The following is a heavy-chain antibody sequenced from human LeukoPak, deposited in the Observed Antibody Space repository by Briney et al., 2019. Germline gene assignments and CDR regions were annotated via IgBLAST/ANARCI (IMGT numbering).Heavy chain of an antibody. CDR2: ISSSSSYI. CDR1: GFTFSSYS. J-gene: IGHJ4*02. Sequence: GGSLRLSCAASGFTFSSYSMNWVRQAPGKGLEWVSSISSSSSYIYYADSVKGRFTISRDNAKNSLYLQMNSLRAEDTAVCYCARDDQTAGDYWGQGTLVTVSS. V-gene: IGHV3-21*01. CDR3: ARDDQTAGDY. D-gene: IGHD6-19*01.